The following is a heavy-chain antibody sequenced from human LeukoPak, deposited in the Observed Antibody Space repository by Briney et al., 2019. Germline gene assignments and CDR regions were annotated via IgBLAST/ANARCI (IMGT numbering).Heavy chain of an antibody. CDR3: ARRPYCSGGSCSFDV. Sequence: SETLSLTRAVYGGSFSGYYWSWIRQPPGKGLEWIGEINHSGSTNYNPSLKSRVTISVDTSKNQFSLKLSSVTAADTAVYYCARRPYCSGGSCSFDVWGKGTTVTVSS. J-gene: IGHJ6*04. V-gene: IGHV4-34*01. CDR1: GGSFSGYY. CDR2: INHSGST. D-gene: IGHD2-15*01.